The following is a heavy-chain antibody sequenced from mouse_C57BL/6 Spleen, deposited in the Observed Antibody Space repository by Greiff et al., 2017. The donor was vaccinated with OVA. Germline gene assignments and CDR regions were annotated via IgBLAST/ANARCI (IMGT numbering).Heavy chain of an antibody. J-gene: IGHJ2*01. CDR1: GFTFSSYT. D-gene: IGHD6-1*02. Sequence: EVKLVESGGGLVKPGGSLKLSCAASGFTFSSYTMSWVRQTPEKRLEWVATISGGGGNTYYPDSVKGRFTISRDNAKKTLYLQMSSLRSEDTALYYCARHVSCGNSYPLDYWGKGTTLTVSS. CDR3: ARHVSCGNSYPLDY. CDR2: ISGGGGNT. V-gene: IGHV5-9*01.